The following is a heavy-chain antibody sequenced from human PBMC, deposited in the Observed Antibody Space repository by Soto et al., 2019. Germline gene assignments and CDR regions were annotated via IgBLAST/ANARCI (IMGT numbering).Heavy chain of an antibody. J-gene: IGHJ3*02. CDR2: TSHTGAT. CDR1: GVSISSDY. CDR3: XXXXXXMDAFDI. V-gene: IGHV4-4*09. Sequence: QVQLQESGPGLVKPSETLSLTCTVSGVSISSDYWTWIRQSPGKGLEWIAYTSHTGATDYNPSLXXXXXXXXXXXXXXXXXXXXXXXXXXXXXXXXXXXXXXMDAFDIWGQGTKVTVSP.